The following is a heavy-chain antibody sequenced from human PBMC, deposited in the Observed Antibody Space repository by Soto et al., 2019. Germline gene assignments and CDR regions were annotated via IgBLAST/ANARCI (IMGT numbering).Heavy chain of an antibody. CDR2: ISWNSASI. CDR1: GFTFDDYA. D-gene: IGHD2-21*01. V-gene: IGHV3-9*01. Sequence: EVQLVESGGGLEQPGRSLRLSCAASGFTFDDYAMHWVRQVPGKGLEWVSGISWNSASIDYADSVKGRFTISRDNADNALYLQMNSLRTEDTAVYYCVRAPVGGLVVITPPDHWGQGTLVTVSS. J-gene: IGHJ4*02. CDR3: VRAPVGGLVVITPPDH.